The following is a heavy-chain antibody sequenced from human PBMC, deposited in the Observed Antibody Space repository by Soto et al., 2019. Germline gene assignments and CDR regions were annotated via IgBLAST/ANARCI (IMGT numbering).Heavy chain of an antibody. CDR1: GFIIGAYW. CDR2: INEDGSEK. V-gene: IGHV3-7*01. CDR3: ATRLSGWFDP. D-gene: IGHD3-10*01. Sequence: GSLRLSCAASGFIIGAYWMSWVRQAPGKGLEWVANINEDGSEKYYVDSVKGRLTISRDNARNSLYLQMNSLRAEDTAIYYCATRLSGWFDPWGQGTLVTVSS. J-gene: IGHJ5*02.